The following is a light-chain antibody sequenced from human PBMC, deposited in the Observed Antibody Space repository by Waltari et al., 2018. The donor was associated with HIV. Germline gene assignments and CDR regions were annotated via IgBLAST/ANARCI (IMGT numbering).Light chain of an antibody. CDR2: EVT. CDR3: CSYTTNNTWV. V-gene: IGLV2-23*02. J-gene: IGLJ3*02. Sequence: QSALTQHASVSGSPGQSITIPGVGNNGEIGSYTFVYLYQQYADEAPRLMIYEVTKRASGVSNRFSSSQSVNTASMTICGLQADDEGDYYCCSYTTNNTWVFGGGTKLTVL. CDR1: NGEIGSYTF.